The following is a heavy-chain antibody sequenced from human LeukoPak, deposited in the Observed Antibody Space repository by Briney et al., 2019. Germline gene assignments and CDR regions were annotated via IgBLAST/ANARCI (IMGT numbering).Heavy chain of an antibody. V-gene: IGHV1-18*01. CDR3: ARPSGRIAVAGTGLFDY. CDR1: GYTFTSYG. CDR2: ISAYNGNT. D-gene: IGHD6-19*01. J-gene: IGHJ4*02. Sequence: ASVKVSCKASGYTFTSYGISWVRQAPGQGLEWMGWISAYNGNTNYAQKLQGRVTMTTDTSTSTAYMELWSLRSDDTAVYYCARPSGRIAVAGTGLFDYWGQGTLVTVSS.